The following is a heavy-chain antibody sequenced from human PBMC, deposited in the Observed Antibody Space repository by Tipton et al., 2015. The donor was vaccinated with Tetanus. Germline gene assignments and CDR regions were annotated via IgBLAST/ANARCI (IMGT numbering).Heavy chain of an antibody. J-gene: IGHJ4*02. CDR3: ARHPPPYYYGSGSYLDY. V-gene: IGHV4-59*08. D-gene: IGHD3-10*01. Sequence: LRLSCTVSGGSMSNNYWSWIRQPPGKGLEWIAYIFHSGSTNYSPSLKSRVAISMDTSKNQFSLRLSSVTAADTAVYFCARHPPPYYYGSGSYLDYWGQGTPVTVPS. CDR2: IFHSGST. CDR1: GGSMSNNY.